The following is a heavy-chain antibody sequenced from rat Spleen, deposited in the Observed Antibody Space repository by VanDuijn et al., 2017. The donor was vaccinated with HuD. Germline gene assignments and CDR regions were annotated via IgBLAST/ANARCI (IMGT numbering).Heavy chain of an antibody. J-gene: IGHJ4*01. V-gene: IGHV5-29*01. CDR1: GFIFSDHY. CDR2: INYDGRST. CDR3: ARHYGGYSEYVMDA. D-gene: IGHD1-11*01. Sequence: EVQLVESGGGLVQPGRSLKLSCAASGFIFSDHYVAWVRQAPTKGLEWVATINYDGRSTFYRDSVKGRFTISRDNAKNTLCLQMDSLRSEDTATYYCARHYGGYSEYVMDAWGQGASVTVSS.